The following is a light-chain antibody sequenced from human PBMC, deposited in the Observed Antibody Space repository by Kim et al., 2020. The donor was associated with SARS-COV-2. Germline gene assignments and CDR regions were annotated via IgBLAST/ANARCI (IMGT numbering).Light chain of an antibody. CDR2: DAS. Sequence: FPPGERATPSCGASQSIAFHLAWYQQRPGQAPRLLIFDASYRATGIPARFSGRGSGTDFTLTISSLEPEDFGVYYCQQRSNWPITFGQGTRLEIK. J-gene: IGKJ5*01. CDR1: QSIAFH. V-gene: IGKV3-11*01. CDR3: QQRSNWPIT.